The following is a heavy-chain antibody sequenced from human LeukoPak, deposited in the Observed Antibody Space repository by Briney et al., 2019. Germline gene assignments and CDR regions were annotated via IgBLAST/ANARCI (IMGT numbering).Heavy chain of an antibody. CDR1: GYTFTSYG. D-gene: IGHD2-2*01. J-gene: IGHJ5*02. CDR2: ISAYNGNT. CDR3: ARRGIVVVPVATVYNWFDP. Sequence: ASVKVSCKASGYTFTSYGISWVRQAPGQGLEWMGWISAYNGNTNYAQKLQGRVTMTTDTSTSTAYMELRSLRSDDTAVYYCARRGIVVVPVATVYNWFDPWGQGTLVTVSS. V-gene: IGHV1-18*01.